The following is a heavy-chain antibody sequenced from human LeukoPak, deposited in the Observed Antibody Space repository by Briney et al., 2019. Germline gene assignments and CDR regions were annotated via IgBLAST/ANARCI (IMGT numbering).Heavy chain of an antibody. CDR3: ARVAAAGPQLYYFDY. CDR2: INPNSGGT. J-gene: IGHJ4*02. Sequence: GASVKVSCKASGYTFTGYYMHWVRQAPGQGLEWMGWINPNSGGTNYAQKFQGWVTMTRDTSISTAYMELSRLRSDDTAVYYCARVAAAGPQLYYFDYWGQGTLVTVSS. CDR1: GYTFTGYY. V-gene: IGHV1-2*04. D-gene: IGHD6-13*01.